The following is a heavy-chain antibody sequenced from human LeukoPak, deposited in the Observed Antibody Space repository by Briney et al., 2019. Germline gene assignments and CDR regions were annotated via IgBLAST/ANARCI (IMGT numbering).Heavy chain of an antibody. Sequence: GASVTVSCKASGYTFTGYYMHWVRQAPGQGLEWMGWINPNSGGTNYAQKFQGRVTMTRDASISTAYMELSRLRSDDTAVYYCARDLGDIVVVPAALTPYGMDVWGQGTTVTVSS. CDR3: ARDLGDIVVVPAALTPYGMDV. J-gene: IGHJ6*02. CDR1: GYTFTGYY. D-gene: IGHD2-2*01. CDR2: INPNSGGT. V-gene: IGHV1-2*02.